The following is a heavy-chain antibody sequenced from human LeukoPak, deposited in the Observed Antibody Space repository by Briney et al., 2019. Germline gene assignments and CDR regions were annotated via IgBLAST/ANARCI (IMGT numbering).Heavy chain of an antibody. V-gene: IGHV4-34*01. CDR2: INHSGST. Sequence: SETLSLTCAVYGGSFSGYYWSWIRQPPGKGPEWIGEINHSGSTNYNPSLKSRVTISVDTSKNQFSLKLSSVTAADTAVYYCARSGALDYWGQGTLVTVSS. CDR1: GGSFSGYY. D-gene: IGHD1-1*01. J-gene: IGHJ4*02. CDR3: ARSGALDY.